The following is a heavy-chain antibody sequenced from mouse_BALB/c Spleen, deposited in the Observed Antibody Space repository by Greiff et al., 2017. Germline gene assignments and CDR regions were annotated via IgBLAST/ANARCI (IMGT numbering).Heavy chain of an antibody. CDR3: AREDYYGSSFFDY. D-gene: IGHD1-1*01. CDR2: IWAGGST. CDR1: GFSLTSYG. J-gene: IGHJ2*01. V-gene: IGHV2-9*02. Sequence: QVQLQQSGPCLVAPSQSLSITCTVSGFSLTSYGVHWVRQPPGKGLEWLGVIWAGGSTNYNSALMSRLSISKDNSKSQVFLKMNSLQTDDTAMYYCAREDYYGSSFFDYWGQGTTLTVSS.